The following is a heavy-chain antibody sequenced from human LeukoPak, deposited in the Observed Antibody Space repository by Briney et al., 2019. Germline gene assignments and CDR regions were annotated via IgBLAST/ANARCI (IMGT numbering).Heavy chain of an antibody. CDR1: GFTFSSYW. V-gene: IGHV3-7*01. Sequence: GESLRLSCAASGFTFSSYWMSWVRQAPGKGLEWVANIKQDGSEKYYVDSVKGRFTISRDNAKNSLYLQMNSLRAEDTAVYYCARGQYCSGGSCYANYYYYYGMDVWGQGTTVTVSS. J-gene: IGHJ6*02. D-gene: IGHD2-15*01. CDR3: ARGQYCSGGSCYANYYYYYGMDV. CDR2: IKQDGSEK.